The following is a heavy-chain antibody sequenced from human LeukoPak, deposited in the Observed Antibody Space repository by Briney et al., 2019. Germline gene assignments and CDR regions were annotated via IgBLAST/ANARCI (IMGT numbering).Heavy chain of an antibody. CDR2: IYPGDSET. CDR1: GYSFTTSW. V-gene: IGHV5-51*01. D-gene: IGHD2-15*01. Sequence: GESLKISCKASGYSFTTSWIAWVRQMPGKGLEWMGIIYPGDSETRYSPSFQGQVTISADKSISTAYLQWSSLKASDTAMYYCARTGYCSGGSCYLGWFDPWGQGTLVTVSS. J-gene: IGHJ5*02. CDR3: ARTGYCSGGSCYLGWFDP.